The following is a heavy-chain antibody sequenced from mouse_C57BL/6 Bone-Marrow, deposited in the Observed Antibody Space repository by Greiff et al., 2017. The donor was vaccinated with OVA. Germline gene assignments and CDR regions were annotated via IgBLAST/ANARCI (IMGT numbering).Heavy chain of an antibody. J-gene: IGHJ2*01. Sequence: EVKLMESGGGLVKPGGSLKLSCAASGFTFSSYTMSWVRQTPEKRLEWVATISGGGGNTYYPDSVKGRFTIARDNAKNTLYLQMSSLWSEDTALYYCARHAYDYDGGNDYWGQGTTLTVSS. V-gene: IGHV5-9*01. CDR1: GFTFSSYT. D-gene: IGHD2-4*01. CDR2: ISGGGGNT. CDR3: ARHAYDYDGGNDY.